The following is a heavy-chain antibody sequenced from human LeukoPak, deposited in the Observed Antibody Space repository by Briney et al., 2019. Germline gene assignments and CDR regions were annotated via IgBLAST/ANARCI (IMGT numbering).Heavy chain of an antibody. CDR1: GFTFSSYA. CDR3: AKDYDTLTGYYSLIDY. V-gene: IGHV3-30-3*01. Sequence: PGGSLRLSCAASGFTFSSYAMHWVRQAPGKGLEWVAVISYDGSSKYYADSVKGRFTISRDNSKNTLYLQMNSLRAEDTAVYYCAKDYDTLTGYYSLIDYWGQGTLVTVSS. D-gene: IGHD3-9*01. J-gene: IGHJ4*02. CDR2: ISYDGSSK.